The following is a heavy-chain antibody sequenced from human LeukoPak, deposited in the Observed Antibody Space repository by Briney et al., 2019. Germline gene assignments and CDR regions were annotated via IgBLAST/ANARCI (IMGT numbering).Heavy chain of an antibody. D-gene: IGHD2-15*01. J-gene: IGHJ4*02. V-gene: IGHV4-39*01. CDR3: ARQDVVVVAATPDVFDY. CDR1: GGSISSSSYY. Sequence: PSETLPLTCTVSGGSISSSSYYWGWIRQPPGKGLEWIGSIYYSGSTYYNPSLKSRVTISVDTSKNQFSLKLSSVTAADTAVYYCARQDVVVVAATPDVFDYWGQGTLVTVSS. CDR2: IYYSGST.